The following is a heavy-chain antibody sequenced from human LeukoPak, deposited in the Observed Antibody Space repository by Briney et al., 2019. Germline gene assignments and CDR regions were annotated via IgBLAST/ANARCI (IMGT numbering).Heavy chain of an antibody. V-gene: IGHV1-8*01. CDR3: ARGSIVVVPAAKGGWFDP. Sequence: ASVKVSCKASGYTFTSYDINWVRQATGQGLERMGWMNPNSGNTGYAQKFQGRVTMTRNTSISTAYMELSSLRFEDTAVYYCARGSIVVVPAAKGGWFDPWGQGTLVTVSS. CDR1: GYTFTSYD. D-gene: IGHD2-2*01. CDR2: MNPNSGNT. J-gene: IGHJ5*02.